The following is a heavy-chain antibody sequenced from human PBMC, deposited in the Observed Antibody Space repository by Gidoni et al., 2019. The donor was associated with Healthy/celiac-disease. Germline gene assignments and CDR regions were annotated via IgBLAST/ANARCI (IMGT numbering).Heavy chain of an antibody. J-gene: IGHJ6*03. CDR3: ARDTIYGDYYYYMDV. D-gene: IGHD4-17*01. CDR2: IIPIFGTA. V-gene: IGHV1-69*01. Sequence: QVQLVQSGAEVKKPGSSVKVSCKASGGTFSSSASSWGRQAPGQGLEWMGGIIPIFGTANYAQKFQGRVTITADESTSTAYMELSSLRSEDTAVYYCARDTIYGDYYYYMDVWGKGTTVTVSS. CDR1: GGTFSSSA.